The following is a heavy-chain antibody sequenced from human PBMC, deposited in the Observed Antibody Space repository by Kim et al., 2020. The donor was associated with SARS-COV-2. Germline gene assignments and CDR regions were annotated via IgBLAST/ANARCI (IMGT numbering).Heavy chain of an antibody. CDR3: ARGVGSGSYCHY. J-gene: IGHJ4*02. D-gene: IGHD3-10*01. Sequence: SQTLSLTCAVYGGSFSVTSYYWTWIRQPPGKGLEWIGEIDRGGSTNYNPSLTGRVTISLATSNNQFSLILSSGTAADTAVYYCARGVGSGSYCHYWGQGT. V-gene: IGHV4-34*01. CDR1: GGSFSVTSYY. CDR2: IDRGGST.